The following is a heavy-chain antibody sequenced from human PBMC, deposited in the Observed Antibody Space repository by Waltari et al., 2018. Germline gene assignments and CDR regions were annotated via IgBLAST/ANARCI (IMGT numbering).Heavy chain of an antibody. V-gene: IGHV3-53*02. CDR3: ARGGDEYSAYGRAFDV. D-gene: IGHD5-12*01. J-gene: IGHJ3*01. CDR2: INRGDNT. CDR1: GFIVNSNY. Sequence: VQLVETGGGVIQPGGYLRLSCAASGFIVNSNYMTWVRQAPGKGWEWVSVINRGDNTYYAVSVKGRFTIARYNSKNTLYLQLNSLRVEDTAVYYCARGGDEYSAYGRAFDVWGQGTMVTVSS.